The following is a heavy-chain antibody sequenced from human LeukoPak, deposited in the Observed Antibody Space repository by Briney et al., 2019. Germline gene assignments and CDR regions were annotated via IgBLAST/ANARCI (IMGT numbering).Heavy chain of an antibody. D-gene: IGHD4-11*01. V-gene: IGHV4-59*01. CDR1: GGSMNNYY. J-gene: IGHJ6*02. CDR3: ARSNSNFYYYGMDV. CDR2: IYYTGST. Sequence: PSETLSLTCSVSGGSMNNYYGSWIRQPPGKGLEWIAYIYYTGSTNYNPSLKSRVTISADTSKNQFSLKLSSVTAADTAVYYCARSNSNFYYYGMDVWGQGTTVTVSS.